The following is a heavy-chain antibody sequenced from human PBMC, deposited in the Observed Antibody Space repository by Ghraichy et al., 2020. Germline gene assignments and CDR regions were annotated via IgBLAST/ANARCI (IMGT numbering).Heavy chain of an antibody. D-gene: IGHD6-25*01. CDR2: LNGGTT. V-gene: IGHV3-23*01. CDR3: ARISGASNYNALDV. J-gene: IGHJ6*02. Sequence: GGSLRLSCAASGFSLLSYAMSWVRQAPGKGLEWVSGLNGGTTYYADSVKGRFTISRDNSKNTVYLQMNSLRAKDTAVYYCARISGASNYNALDVWGQGTTVTVSS. CDR1: GFSLLSYA.